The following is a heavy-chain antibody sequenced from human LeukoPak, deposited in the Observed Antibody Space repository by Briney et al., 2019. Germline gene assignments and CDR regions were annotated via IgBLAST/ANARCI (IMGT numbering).Heavy chain of an antibody. D-gene: IGHD3-10*01. V-gene: IGHV3-53*01. CDR1: GFTVSNNY. CDR2: IYSGGST. CDR3: ASLDGPGSYYNEYYFDY. Sequence: GGSLRLSCAASGFTVSNNYMSWVRQAPGKGLEWVSVIYSGGSTYYADSVKGRFTISRDNSKNTLYLQMNSLRAEDTAVYYCASLDGPGSYYNEYYFDYWGQGTLVTVSS. J-gene: IGHJ4*02.